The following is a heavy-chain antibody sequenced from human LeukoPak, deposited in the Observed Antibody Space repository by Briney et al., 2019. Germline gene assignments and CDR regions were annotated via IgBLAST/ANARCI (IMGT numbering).Heavy chain of an antibody. V-gene: IGHV3-7*01. CDR1: GFTFSSYW. D-gene: IGHD3-9*01. J-gene: IGHJ4*02. Sequence: GGSLRLSCAASGFTFSSYWMSWVRQAPGKGLEWVANIKQDGSEKYYVDSVKGRFTISRDNAENSLYLQMNSLRAEDTAVYYCARENYDILTGYYNNWGQGTLVTVSS. CDR2: IKQDGSEK. CDR3: ARENYDILTGYYNN.